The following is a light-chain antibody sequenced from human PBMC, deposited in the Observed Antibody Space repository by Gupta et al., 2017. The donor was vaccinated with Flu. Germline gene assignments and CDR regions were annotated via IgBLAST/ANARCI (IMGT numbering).Light chain of an antibody. CDR2: GAS. CDR3: QQYGTSALYT. Sequence: EIVLTQSPGTLSLSPGERVTLSCSASQTISNNYLAWYQQKPAQAPRLLLYGASSRATGIPDRFSGSGSGTDFTLTITRLEPEDFAVYYCQQYGTSALYTFGQGTKLEI. CDR1: QTISNNY. V-gene: IGKV3-20*01. J-gene: IGKJ2*01.